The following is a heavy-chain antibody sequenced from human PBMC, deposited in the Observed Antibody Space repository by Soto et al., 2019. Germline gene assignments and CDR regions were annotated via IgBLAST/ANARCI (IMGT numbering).Heavy chain of an antibody. Sequence: SVKVSCKASGGTFSSYAISWVRQAPGQGLEWMGGIIPIFGTANYAQKFQGRVTITADESTSTAYMELSSLRSEDTAVYYCARAPDYYGSGSYYNFYYYYGMDVWGQGTTVTVSS. V-gene: IGHV1-69*13. D-gene: IGHD3-10*01. J-gene: IGHJ6*02. CDR1: GGTFSSYA. CDR2: IIPIFGTA. CDR3: ARAPDYYGSGSYYNFYYYYGMDV.